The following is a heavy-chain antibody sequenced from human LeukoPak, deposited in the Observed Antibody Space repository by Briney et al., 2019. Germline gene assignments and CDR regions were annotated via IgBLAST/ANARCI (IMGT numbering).Heavy chain of an antibody. V-gene: IGHV4-59*08. CDR1: GGSISDYY. J-gene: IGHJ4*02. Sequence: PSETLSHTCTVSGGSISDYYWSWIRQPPGKALEWIGYIYYSGSTNYNPSLKSRVTISVDTSKDQFSLRLSSVNAADTAVYYCARHQTGSGNSHRRNLDYWGQGTLVTVSS. CDR3: ARHQTGSGNSHRRNLDY. CDR2: IYYSGST. D-gene: IGHD3-10*01.